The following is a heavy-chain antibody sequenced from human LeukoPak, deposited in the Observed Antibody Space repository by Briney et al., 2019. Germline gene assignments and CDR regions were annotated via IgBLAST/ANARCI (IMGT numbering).Heavy chain of an antibody. Sequence: GESLKISCKGSGYSITSYWIGWVRQMPGKGLEWMGIIFPGESDTRYSPSFQGQVTVSADKSISTAYLQWSSLKASDTAMYYCAARPIGSASAFDIWGQGTVVTVSS. CDR3: AARPIGSASAFDI. CDR2: IFPGESDT. CDR1: GYSITSYW. V-gene: IGHV5-51*01. J-gene: IGHJ3*02. D-gene: IGHD3-10*01.